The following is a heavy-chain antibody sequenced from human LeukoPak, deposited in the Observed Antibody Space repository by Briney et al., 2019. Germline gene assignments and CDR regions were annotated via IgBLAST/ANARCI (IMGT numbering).Heavy chain of an antibody. V-gene: IGHV3-30*02. CDR2: IRYDGSNK. D-gene: IGHD3-10*01. CDR3: ARAGFTFSDYFGSFFDY. Sequence: GGSLRLSCAASGFTFRSYGMHWVRQAPGKGLEWVAFIRYDGSNKYYADSVKGRFTISRDNSKNTLYLQMNSLRAEDTAVYYCARAGFTFSDYFGSFFDYWGQGTLVTVSS. CDR1: GFTFRSYG. J-gene: IGHJ4*02.